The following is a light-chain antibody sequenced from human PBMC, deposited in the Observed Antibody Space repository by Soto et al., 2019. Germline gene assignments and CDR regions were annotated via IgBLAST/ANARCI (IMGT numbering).Light chain of an antibody. CDR1: QTISSW. J-gene: IGKJ5*01. V-gene: IGKV1-39*01. CDR3: QQSYSTPIT. CDR2: AAS. Sequence: IQMTESPSTLSGSVGDRVTITCRASQTISSWLAWYQQKPGKAPKLLIYAASSLQSGVPSRFSGSGSGTDFTLTISSLQPEDFATHYCQQSYSTPITFGQGTRLEIK.